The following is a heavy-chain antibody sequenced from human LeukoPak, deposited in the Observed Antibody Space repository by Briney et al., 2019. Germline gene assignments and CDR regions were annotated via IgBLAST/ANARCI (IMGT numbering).Heavy chain of an antibody. V-gene: IGHV1-8*03. Sequence: GASVKVSCKASGYTFSSYAISWVRQAPGQGLEWMGWMNPNSGNTGYAQKFQGRVTITRNTSISTAYMELSSLRSEDTAVYYCARGTWELLVWADTDEGAFDIWGQGTMVTVSS. CDR3: ARGTWELLVWADTDEGAFDI. J-gene: IGHJ3*02. D-gene: IGHD1-26*01. CDR2: MNPNSGNT. CDR1: GYTFSSYA.